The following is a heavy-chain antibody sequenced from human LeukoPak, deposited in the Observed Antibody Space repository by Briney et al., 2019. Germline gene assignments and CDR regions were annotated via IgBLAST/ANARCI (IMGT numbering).Heavy chain of an antibody. J-gene: IGHJ4*02. CDR1: GFIFSSYG. CDR2: IRYDGSNK. CDR3: AKDPHFDWLSYYFDS. V-gene: IGHV3-30*02. Sequence: GGSLRLSCAASGFIFSSYGMHRVRQAPGKGLEWVAFIRYDGSNKYYADSVKGRFTISRDNSKNTLYLQMNSLRAEDTAVYYCAKDPHFDWLSYYFDSWGQGTLVTVSS. D-gene: IGHD3-9*01.